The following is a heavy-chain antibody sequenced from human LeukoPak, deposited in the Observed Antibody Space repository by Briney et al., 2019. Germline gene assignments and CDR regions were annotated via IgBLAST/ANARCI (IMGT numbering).Heavy chain of an antibody. Sequence: PGGSLRLSCGASGFIVSSSYMSWVRQAPGKGLEWVSVLYCGGTTHYGDSVKGRFTISRDNSKNTLFLQMNSLRAEDTAVYYCARGHIAVAGHYGAGPSDYWGQGTLVTVSS. D-gene: IGHD6-19*01. CDR3: ARGHIAVAGHYGAGPSDY. CDR1: GFIVSSSY. V-gene: IGHV3-53*01. CDR2: LYCGGTT. J-gene: IGHJ4*02.